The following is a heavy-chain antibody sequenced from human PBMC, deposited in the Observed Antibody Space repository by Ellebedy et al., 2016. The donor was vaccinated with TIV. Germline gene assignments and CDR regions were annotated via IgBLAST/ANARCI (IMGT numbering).Heavy chain of an antibody. CDR1: GYTFTSYV. V-gene: IGHV1-18*01. CDR3: ARDMVQGMVARYLWFDY. J-gene: IGHJ4*02. D-gene: IGHD1-26*01. CDR2: ISAYTGNS. Sequence: ASVKVPCKASGYTFTSYVISWVRQAPGQGLEWMAWISAYTGNSNYAQKFQGRVTVTTDTSTSTAYLELRNLKSDDTAVYYCARDMVQGMVARYLWFDYWGQGTLVTVSS.